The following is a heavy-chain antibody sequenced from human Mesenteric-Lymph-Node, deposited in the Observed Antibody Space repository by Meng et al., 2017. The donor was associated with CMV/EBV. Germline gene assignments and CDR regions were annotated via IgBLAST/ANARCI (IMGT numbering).Heavy chain of an antibody. V-gene: IGHV3-53*01. J-gene: IGHJ3*02. CDR2: IYSGGST. Sequence: GESLKISCAASGFTVSSNYMSWVRQAAGEGLGWGSVIYSGGSTYYADSVKGRFTISRDNSKNTLYLQMNSLRAEDTAVYYCTRWAGCGVALAFDIWGQGTMVTVSS. CDR1: GFTVSSNY. CDR3: TRWAGCGVALAFDI. D-gene: IGHD2-21*01.